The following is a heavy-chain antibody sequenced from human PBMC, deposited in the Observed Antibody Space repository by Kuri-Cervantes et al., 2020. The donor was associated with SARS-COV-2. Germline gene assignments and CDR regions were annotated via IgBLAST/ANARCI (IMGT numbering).Heavy chain of an antibody. CDR1: GGTFSSYA. Sequence: SVKVSCKASGGTFSSYAISWVRQAPGQGLEWMGGVIPIIGITNYAQKFQGRVTMTADTSTSTAYMELSSLRSDDTAVYYCARDGGNWYETVGSPLPDWFDPWGQGTLVTVSS. V-gene: IGHV1-69*10. J-gene: IGHJ5*02. CDR2: VIPIIGIT. CDR3: ARDGGNWYETVGSPLPDWFDP. D-gene: IGHD1-1*01.